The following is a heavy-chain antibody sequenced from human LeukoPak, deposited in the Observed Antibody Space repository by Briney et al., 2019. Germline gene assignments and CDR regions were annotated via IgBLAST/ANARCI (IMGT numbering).Heavy chain of an antibody. J-gene: IGHJ6*03. V-gene: IGHV1-2*02. D-gene: IGHD3-3*01. CDR3: ARANPFGVEQDSPLAYMDA. CDR2: INPNSGGT. Sequence: ASVKVSCKASGYTFTGYYLHWVRQAPGQGLEWMGWINPNSGGTNYAQKFQGRVTMTRDTSISTAYMELSRLRSDDTAVYYCARANPFGVEQDSPLAYMDAWGKGTTVTVSS. CDR1: GYTFTGYY.